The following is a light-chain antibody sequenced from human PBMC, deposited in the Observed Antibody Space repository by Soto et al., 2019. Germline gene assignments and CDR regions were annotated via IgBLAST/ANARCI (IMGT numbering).Light chain of an antibody. CDR3: QQCGNRPLT. J-gene: IGKJ5*01. CDR2: DTS. V-gene: IGKV3-11*01. CDR1: QGVSSY. Sequence: EIVLPPSSVPGSLSPGQRPTLSCRASQGVSSYLAWYLQKPGQAPRLLIYDTSSRASGIPARFSGSGSGTDFTLTISSLDPEDFAVYYCQQCGNRPLTFGGGTRLEIK.